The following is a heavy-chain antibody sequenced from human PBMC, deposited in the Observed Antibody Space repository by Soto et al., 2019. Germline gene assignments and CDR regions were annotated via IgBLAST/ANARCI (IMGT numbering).Heavy chain of an antibody. CDR3: AKDQRARYSYGYGGSFDY. D-gene: IGHD5-18*01. Sequence: PGGSLRLSCAASGFTFSRYAMSWVRQAPGKGLEWVSAISGSGGSTYYADSVKGRFTISRDNSKNTLYLQMNSLRAEDTAVYYCAKDQRARYSYGYGGSFDYWGQGTLVTVSS. J-gene: IGHJ4*02. CDR2: ISGSGGST. CDR1: GFTFSRYA. V-gene: IGHV3-23*01.